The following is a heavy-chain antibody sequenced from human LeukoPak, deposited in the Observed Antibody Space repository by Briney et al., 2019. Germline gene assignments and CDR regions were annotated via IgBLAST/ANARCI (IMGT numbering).Heavy chain of an antibody. CDR3: ARTEDCGGDCYTYYYGMDV. CDR1: GYTFTGYY. CDR2: INPNSGGT. V-gene: IGHV1-2*04. Sequence: GASVKVSCKASGYTFTGYYMHWVRQAPGQGLEWMGWINPNSGGTNYAQKFQGWVTMTRDTSIGTAYMELSRLRSDDTAVYYCARTEDCGGDCYTYYYGMDVWGQGTTVTVSS. D-gene: IGHD2-21*02. J-gene: IGHJ6*02.